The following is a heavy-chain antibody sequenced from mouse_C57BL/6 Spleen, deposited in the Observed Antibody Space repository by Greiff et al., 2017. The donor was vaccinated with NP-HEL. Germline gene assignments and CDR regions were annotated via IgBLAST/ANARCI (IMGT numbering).Heavy chain of an antibody. CDR2: IYPGDGDT. CDR3: ARGTIYYYGSFDY. V-gene: IGHV1-82*01. Sequence: VQLQESGPELVKPGASVKISCKASGYAFSSSWMNWVKQRPGKGLEWIGRIYPGDGDTNYNGKFKGKATLPADKSSSTAYMQLSSLTSDDSAVYFCARGTIYYYGSFDYWGQGTTLTVSS. J-gene: IGHJ2*01. D-gene: IGHD1-1*01. CDR1: GYAFSSSW.